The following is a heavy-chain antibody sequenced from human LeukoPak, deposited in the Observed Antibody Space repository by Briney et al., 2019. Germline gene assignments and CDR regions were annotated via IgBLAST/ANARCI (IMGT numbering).Heavy chain of an antibody. Sequence: GASVKVSCKASGYTFTSYDINWVRQATGQGLEWTGWISAYNGDTNYAQKLQGRVTMTTDTSTSTAYMELRSLRSDDTAVYYCARAVLCSGGSCYSHYYYGMDVWGQGTTVTVSS. CDR1: GYTFTSYD. V-gene: IGHV1-18*01. CDR3: ARAVLCSGGSCYSHYYYGMDV. CDR2: ISAYNGDT. D-gene: IGHD2-15*01. J-gene: IGHJ6*02.